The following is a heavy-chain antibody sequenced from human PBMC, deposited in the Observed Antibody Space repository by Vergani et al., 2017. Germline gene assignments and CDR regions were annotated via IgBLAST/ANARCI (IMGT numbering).Heavy chain of an antibody. CDR3: ARLKRGAYYYYYYMDV. J-gene: IGHJ6*03. CDR2: IDPSDSYT. V-gene: IGHV5-10-1*03. Sequence: EVQLVQSGAEVKKPGESLRISCKGSGYSFTSYWISWVRQMPGKGLEWMVRIDPSDSYTNYSPSFQGHVTISADKSISTAYLQWSSLKASDTAMYYCARLKRGAYYYYYYMDVWGKGTTVTVSS. D-gene: IGHD4-17*01. CDR1: GYSFTSYW.